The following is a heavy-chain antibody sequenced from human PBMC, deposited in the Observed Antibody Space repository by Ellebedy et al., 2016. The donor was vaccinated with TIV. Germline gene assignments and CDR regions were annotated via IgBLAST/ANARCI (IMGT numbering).Heavy chain of an antibody. CDR2: INPKSGGT. CDR3: ARGFVWFSYAFDI. CDR1: GYTFTGTDYY. J-gene: IGHJ3*02. Sequence: ASVKVSXKASGYTFTGTDYYMHWLRQAPEQGLEWMGWINPKSGGTNYARKFQGRVTMTRDTSISTAYMELSRLRSDDTAVFYCARGFVWFSYAFDIWGQGTMVTVSP. V-gene: IGHV1-2*02. D-gene: IGHD2-21*01.